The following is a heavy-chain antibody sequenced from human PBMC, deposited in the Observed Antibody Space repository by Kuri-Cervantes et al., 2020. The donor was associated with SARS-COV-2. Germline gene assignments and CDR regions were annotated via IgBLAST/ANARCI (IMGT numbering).Heavy chain of an antibody. CDR2: IIPIFGTA. J-gene: IGHJ1*01. CDR3: ASLITIFGVVRAEYFQH. V-gene: IGHV1-69*13. CDR1: GGTFSSYA. D-gene: IGHD3-3*01. Sequence: SVKVSCKASGGTFSSYAISWVRQAPGQGLEWMGGIIPIFGTANYTQKFQGRVTITADESTSTAYMELSSLRSEDTAVYYCASLITIFGVVRAEYFQHWGQGTLVTVSS.